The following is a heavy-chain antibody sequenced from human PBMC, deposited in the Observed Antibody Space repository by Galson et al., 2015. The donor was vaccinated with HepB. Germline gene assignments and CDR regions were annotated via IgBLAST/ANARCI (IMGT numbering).Heavy chain of an antibody. CDR1: GGTFSSYA. Sequence: SVKVSCKASGGTFSSYAISWVRQAPGQGLEWMGGIIPIFGTANYAQKFQGRVTMTRDTSISAAYMELSRLRSDDTAVYYCARDREPHGIFRDYSNYLGSMDVWGKGTTVTVSS. D-gene: IGHD4-11*01. CDR3: ARDREPHGIFRDYSNYLGSMDV. V-gene: IGHV1-69*05. J-gene: IGHJ6*03. CDR2: IIPIFGTA.